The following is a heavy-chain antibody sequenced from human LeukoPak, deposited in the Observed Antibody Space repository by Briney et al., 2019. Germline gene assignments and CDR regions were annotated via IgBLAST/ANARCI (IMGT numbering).Heavy chain of an antibody. CDR3: ASDGPRIAVAGYFDY. D-gene: IGHD6-19*01. V-gene: IGHV3-23*01. CDR1: GFTFNNFA. J-gene: IGHJ4*02. CDR2: LTGSGQYT. Sequence: PGGSLRLSCAASGFTFNNFAMSWVRQAPGEGLEWVSTLTGSGQYTYYADSVKGRFTISRDNSKNTLFLQMNSLRAEDTAVYYCASDGPRIAVAGYFDYWGQGTLVTVSS.